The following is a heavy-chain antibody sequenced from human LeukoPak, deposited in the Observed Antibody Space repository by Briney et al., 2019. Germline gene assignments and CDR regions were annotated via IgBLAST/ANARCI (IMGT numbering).Heavy chain of an antibody. D-gene: IGHD3-16*02. V-gene: IGHV4-31*03. CDR3: ARVSLYDYVWGTYRPYNGMDV. CDR2: IDYSGST. CDR1: GGSISSGGYY. Sequence: PSETLSLTCSVSGGSISSGGYYWSWIRQHPGKGLEWIGYIDYSGSTYYNPSLESRVTISVDTSKNQFSLNLSSVTAADTAVYYCARVSLYDYVWGTYRPYNGMDVWGQGTTVTVSS. J-gene: IGHJ6*02.